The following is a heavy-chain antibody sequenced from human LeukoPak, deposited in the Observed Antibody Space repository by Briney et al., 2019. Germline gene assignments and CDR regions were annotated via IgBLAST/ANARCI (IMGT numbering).Heavy chain of an antibody. J-gene: IGHJ4*02. CDR3: ARDSEMATIN. Sequence: SQTLSLTCTVSGGSISSGGYSWSWIRQHPGKGLEWIGYIYYSGSTYYNPSLKSRVTISVDTSKNQFSLKLSSVTAADTAVYYCARDSEMATINWGQGTLVTVSS. CDR1: GGSISSGGYS. D-gene: IGHD5-24*01. V-gene: IGHV4-31*03. CDR2: IYYSGST.